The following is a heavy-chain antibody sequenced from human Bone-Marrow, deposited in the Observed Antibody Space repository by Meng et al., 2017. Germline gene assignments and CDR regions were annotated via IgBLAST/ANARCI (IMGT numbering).Heavy chain of an antibody. CDR1: GYTFTSYD. J-gene: IGHJ6*02. CDR2: MNTNSGNT. D-gene: IGHD3-9*01. CDR3: ARRLTENYYYGMDV. Sequence: ASVKVSCKASGYTFTSYDINWVRQATGQGLEWMGWMNTNSGNTGYAQKFQGRVTITRNTSISTAYMELSSLRSEDTAVYYCARRLTENYYYGMDVWGQGTTVTVSS. V-gene: IGHV1-8*03.